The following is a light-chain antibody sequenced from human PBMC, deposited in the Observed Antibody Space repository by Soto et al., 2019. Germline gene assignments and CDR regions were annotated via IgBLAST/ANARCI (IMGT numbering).Light chain of an antibody. V-gene: IGLV2-23*01. CDR1: SSDVGSYNL. Sequence: QSVLTQPASVSGSPGQSITISCTGTSSDVGSYNLFSWYQQHPGKAPKLIIYEGSKRPSGVSNRFSGSKSGNTASLTISGLQAEDESDYYRCSYAGGSTYVFGTGTKLTVL. CDR3: CSYAGGSTYV. J-gene: IGLJ1*01. CDR2: EGS.